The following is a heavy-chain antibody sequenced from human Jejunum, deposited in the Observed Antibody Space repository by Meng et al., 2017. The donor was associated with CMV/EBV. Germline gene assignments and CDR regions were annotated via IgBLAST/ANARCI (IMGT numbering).Heavy chain of an antibody. Sequence: QVQLVQSGAGVKKPGSSVKVSCKASGGTFSSYAISWVRQAPGQGLEWMGGIIPILGIANYAQKFQGRVTITADKSTSTAYMELSSLRSEDTAVYYCAREGPGGMATTPYFDYWGQGTLVTVSS. CDR1: GGTFSSYA. CDR3: AREGPGGMATTPYFDY. CDR2: IIPILGIA. J-gene: IGHJ4*02. V-gene: IGHV1-69*10. D-gene: IGHD5-24*01.